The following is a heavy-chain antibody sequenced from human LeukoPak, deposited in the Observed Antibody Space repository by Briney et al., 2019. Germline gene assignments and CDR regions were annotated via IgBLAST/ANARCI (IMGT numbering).Heavy chain of an antibody. CDR3: ATKLPAAGRGFDY. V-gene: IGHV3-23*01. CDR1: GFTFSSYA. D-gene: IGHD6-13*01. J-gene: IGHJ4*02. Sequence: GGSLRLSCAVSGFTFSSYAMSWVRQAPGKGLEWVSSISGIGGSTYYVDSVKGRFTISRDNSKNTLYLQMNSLRAEDTAVYYCATKLPAAGRGFDYWGQGTLVTVSS. CDR2: ISGIGGST.